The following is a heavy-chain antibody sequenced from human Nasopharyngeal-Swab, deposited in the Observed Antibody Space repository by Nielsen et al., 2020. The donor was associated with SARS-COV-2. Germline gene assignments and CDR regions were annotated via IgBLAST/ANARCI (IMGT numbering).Heavy chain of an antibody. V-gene: IGHV3-33*01. CDR2: IWYDGSNK. D-gene: IGHD3-22*01. CDR1: GFTFSSYG. J-gene: IGHJ6*02. CDR3: ARDLGDSSGYFSFNYYYYGMDV. Sequence: GGSLRLSCAASGFTFSSYGMHWVRQAPGKGLEWVAVIWYDGSNKYYADSVKGRFTISRDNSKNTLYLQMNSLRAEDTAVYYCARDLGDSSGYFSFNYYYYGMDVWGQGTMVTVSS.